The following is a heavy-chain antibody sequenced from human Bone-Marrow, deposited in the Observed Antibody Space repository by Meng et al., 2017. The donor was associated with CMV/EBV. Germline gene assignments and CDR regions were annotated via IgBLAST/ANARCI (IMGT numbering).Heavy chain of an antibody. Sequence: ASVKVSCKASGYTFTGYYMHWVRHAPGQGLEWMGWINPNSGGTNYAQKFQGRVTMTRDTSISTAYMELSRLRSDDTAVYYCARVPLVVPAAKGIDWFDPWGQGTLVTVSS. J-gene: IGHJ5*02. CDR1: GYTFTGYY. V-gene: IGHV1-2*02. CDR2: INPNSGGT. D-gene: IGHD2-2*01. CDR3: ARVPLVVPAAKGIDWFDP.